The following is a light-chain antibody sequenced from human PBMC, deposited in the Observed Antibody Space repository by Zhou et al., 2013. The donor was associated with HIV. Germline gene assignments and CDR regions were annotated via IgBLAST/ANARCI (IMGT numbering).Light chain of an antibody. V-gene: IGKV1-6*01. CDR3: LQDYSYPAT. Sequence: AIQMTQSPSSLSASVGDRVTITCRASQGIRNGLGWYQQKPGKAPNLLIYGASSLESGVPSRFSGSGSGTDFTLTISSLQPEDFATYYCLQDYSYPATFGQGTKVEI. CDR1: QGIRNG. J-gene: IGKJ1*01. CDR2: GAS.